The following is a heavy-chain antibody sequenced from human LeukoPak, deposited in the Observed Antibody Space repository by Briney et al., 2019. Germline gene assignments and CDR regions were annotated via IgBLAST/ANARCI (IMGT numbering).Heavy chain of an antibody. CDR2: IYHSGST. J-gene: IGHJ4*02. Sequence: SQTLSLTCAVSGGSISSGGYSWSWIRQPPGKGLEWIGYIYHSGSTYYNPSLKSRVTISVDRSKNQFSLKLSSVTAADTAVYYCASTSPMYYYDSSGSPLDYWGQGTLVTVSS. V-gene: IGHV4-30-2*01. CDR3: ASTSPMYYYDSSGSPLDY. CDR1: GGSISSGGYS. D-gene: IGHD3-22*01.